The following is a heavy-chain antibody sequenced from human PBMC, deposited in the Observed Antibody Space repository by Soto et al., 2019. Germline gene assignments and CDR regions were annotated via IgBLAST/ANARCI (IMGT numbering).Heavy chain of an antibody. CDR3: ARRDPISNHNDFDY. Sequence: PSETLSLTCTVSAGSIRSGDYYWTWIRQPPGKGLEWIGYIDYSGSTNYNPSLKSRVTISIDTSKNQFSLKLSSVTAADTAVYYCARRDPISNHNDFDYWGQGTLVTVSS. J-gene: IGHJ4*02. V-gene: IGHV4-30-4*01. CDR2: IDYSGST. CDR1: AGSIRSGDYY. D-gene: IGHD4-4*01.